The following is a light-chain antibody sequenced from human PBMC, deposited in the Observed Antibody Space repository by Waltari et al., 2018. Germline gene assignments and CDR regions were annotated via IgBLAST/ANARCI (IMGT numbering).Light chain of an antibody. CDR3: CSCVGRNIYWV. V-gene: IGLV2-11*01. CDR1: GSDVGANNF. Sequence: QSALTQPRSVSGSPGQSVTISCTGTGSDVGANNFVSWYQHHPDKAPKLIIYDINKRPSGDPDRFSGSKAGNTASLTSSGLQAEDEADYYCCSCVGRNIYWVFGGGTKLTVL. CDR2: DIN. J-gene: IGLJ3*02.